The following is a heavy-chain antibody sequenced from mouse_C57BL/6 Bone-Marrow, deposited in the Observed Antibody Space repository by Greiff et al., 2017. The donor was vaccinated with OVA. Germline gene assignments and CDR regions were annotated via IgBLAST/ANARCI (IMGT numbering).Heavy chain of an antibody. CDR1: GYTFTSYW. CDR2: IDPSDSYT. J-gene: IGHJ4*01. D-gene: IGHD4-1*01. Sequence: QVQLQQPGAELVKPGASAKLSCKASGYTFTSYWMQWVKQRPGQGLEWIGEIDPSDSYTNYNQKFKGKATLTVDTSSSTAYMQLSSLTSEDSAVYYCASLGHAMDYWGQGTSVTVSS. CDR3: ASLGHAMDY. V-gene: IGHV1-50*01.